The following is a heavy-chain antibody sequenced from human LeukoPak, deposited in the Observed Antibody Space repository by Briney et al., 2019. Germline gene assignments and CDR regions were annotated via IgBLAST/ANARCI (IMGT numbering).Heavy chain of an antibody. CDR1: GYTLTELS. J-gene: IGHJ4*02. Sequence: ASVNVSCKVSGYTLTELSMHWVRQAPGKGLEWMGGFDPEDGETIYAQKFQGRVTMTEDTSTDTAYMELSSLRSEDTAVYYCATENTNLIYGSGATLDYWGQGTLVTVSS. D-gene: IGHD3-10*01. CDR2: FDPEDGET. CDR3: ATENTNLIYGSGATLDY. V-gene: IGHV1-24*01.